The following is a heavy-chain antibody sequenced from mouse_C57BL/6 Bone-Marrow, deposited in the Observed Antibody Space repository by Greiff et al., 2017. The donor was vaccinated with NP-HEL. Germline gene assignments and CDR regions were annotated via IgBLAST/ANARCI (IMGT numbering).Heavy chain of an antibody. CDR2: IWTGGGT. CDR1: GFSLTSYA. CDR3: ARATMVRYYYAMDY. Sequence: VQRVESGPGLVAPSQSLSITCTVSGFSLTSYAISWVRQPPGKGLEWLGVIWTGGGTNYNSALKSRLSISNDNSKSQVFLKMNRLQTDDTARYYCARATMVRYYYAMDYWGQGTSVTVSS. J-gene: IGHJ4*01. D-gene: IGHD2-1*01. V-gene: IGHV2-9-1*01.